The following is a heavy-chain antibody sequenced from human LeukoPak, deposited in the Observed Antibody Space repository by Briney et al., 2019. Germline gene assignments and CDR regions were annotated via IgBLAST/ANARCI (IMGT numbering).Heavy chain of an antibody. J-gene: IGHJ5*02. Sequence: SETLSLTCTVSGGSISSYYWSWIRQPPGKGLEWIGYIYYSGSTNYNPSLKSRVTISVDTSKNQFSLKLSSVTATDTAVYYCAREGTAGTNLNWFDPWGQGTLVTVSS. D-gene: IGHD1-1*01. V-gene: IGHV4-59*01. CDR3: AREGTAGTNLNWFDP. CDR2: IYYSGST. CDR1: GGSISSYY.